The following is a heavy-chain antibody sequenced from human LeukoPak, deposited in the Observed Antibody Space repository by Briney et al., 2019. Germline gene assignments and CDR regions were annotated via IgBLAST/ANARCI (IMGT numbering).Heavy chain of an antibody. CDR1: GGSISSYY. CDR3: ARDGPGTAAKGGWFDP. CDR2: IYYSGST. V-gene: IGHV4-59*01. Sequence: SETLSLTCTVSGGSISSYYWGWIRQPPGKGLEWMGYIYYSGSTNYNPSLKRRVAISVDTSKNQFSLKLSSVTAADTAVYYCARDGPGTAAKGGWFDPWGQGTLVTVSS. J-gene: IGHJ5*02. D-gene: IGHD3-16*01.